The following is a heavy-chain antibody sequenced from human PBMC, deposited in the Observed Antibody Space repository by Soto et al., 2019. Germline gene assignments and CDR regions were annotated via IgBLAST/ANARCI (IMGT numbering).Heavy chain of an antibody. J-gene: IGHJ4*01. V-gene: IGHV3-15*07. CDR1: GFTVTTAG. CDR2: IKSKTDGGTT. D-gene: IGHD3-22*01. CDR3: PTNSYSTMIVVRFEY. Sequence: GGSLRLSCAASGFTVTTAGINWVRQAPGKGLEWVGRIKSKTDGGTTDFAAPVKGRFAISRDDSKDMVYLQMNSLKTEDTGIYYCPTNSYSTMIVVRFEYWGNGTLVTVSS.